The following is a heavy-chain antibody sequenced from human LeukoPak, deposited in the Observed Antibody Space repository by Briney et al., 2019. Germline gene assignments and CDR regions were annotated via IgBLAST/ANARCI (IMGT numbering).Heavy chain of an antibody. CDR1: GYSLSKLS. V-gene: IGHV1-24*01. Sequence: ASVKVSCKVSGYSLSKLSTHWVRQASGKGLEWMGGFDPVDGEDGEIIYAQKFQGRVTMTEDRSADTAYMELSRLRSDDTAVYYCGTRIYDGNSGGYFVFWGQGTLLTVSS. CDR3: GTRIYDGNSGGYFVF. J-gene: IGHJ4*02. D-gene: IGHD4-23*01. CDR2: FDPVDGEDGEI.